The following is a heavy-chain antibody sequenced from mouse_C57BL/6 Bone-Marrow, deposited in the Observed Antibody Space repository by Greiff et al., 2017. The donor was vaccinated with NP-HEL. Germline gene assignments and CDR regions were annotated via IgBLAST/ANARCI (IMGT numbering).Heavy chain of an antibody. V-gene: IGHV14-4*01. CDR2: IDPENGDT. Sequence: VQLQQSGAELVRPGASVKLSCTASGFNIKDDYMHWVKQRPEQGLEWIGWIDPENGDTGYASQFQGKATITADTSSNTAYLQLSSLTSEDTAVYYGTTYYAYDARWYFDVWGTGTTVTVSS. J-gene: IGHJ1*03. CDR1: GFNIKDDY. CDR3: TTYYAYDARWYFDV. D-gene: IGHD2-2*01.